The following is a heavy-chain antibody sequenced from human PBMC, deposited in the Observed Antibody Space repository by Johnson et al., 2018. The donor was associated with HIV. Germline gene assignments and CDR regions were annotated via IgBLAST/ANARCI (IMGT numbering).Heavy chain of an antibody. CDR1: GFTFSSYA. J-gene: IGHJ3*02. CDR3: ATEGAAAAAGPSDAFDI. D-gene: IGHD6-13*01. Sequence: QMQLVESGGGVVQPGRSLRLSCAASGFTFSSYAMHWVRQAPGKGLEWVAVISYDGSNKYYVDSVKGRFTISRDNSKNTLYLQMSSLRAEDTAVYYCATEGAAAAAGPSDAFDIWGQGTMVTVSS. CDR2: ISYDGSNK. V-gene: IGHV3-30*04.